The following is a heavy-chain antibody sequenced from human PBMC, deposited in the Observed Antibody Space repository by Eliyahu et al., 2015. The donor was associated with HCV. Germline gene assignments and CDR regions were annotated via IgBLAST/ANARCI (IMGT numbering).Heavy chain of an antibody. D-gene: IGHD1-26*01. CDR1: GFSVSGDY. V-gene: IGHV3-53*01. CDR3: ARDLGDGDRDH. CDR2: ISSGGTT. J-gene: IGHJ5*02. Sequence: EVQLVESXGGLVQPGGSLRLXCXXSGFSVSGDYMSWVRQAPGKGLQWVSVISSGGTTSYADSVKGRFTISRDNSKNTLYLQMNNLRVEDTAVYYCARDLGDGDRDHWGQGTLVTVSS.